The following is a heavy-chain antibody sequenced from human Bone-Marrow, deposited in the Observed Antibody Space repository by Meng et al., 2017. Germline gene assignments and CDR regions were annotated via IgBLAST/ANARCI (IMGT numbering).Heavy chain of an antibody. D-gene: IGHD6-13*01. CDR2: IYWNDDK. J-gene: IGHJ4*02. CDR1: GFSLSTSGVG. CDR3: AHRDSSSWYVNYFDY. V-gene: IGHV2-5*01. Sequence: ITVKESGPTLVKPTQTLTLTCTFSGFSLSTSGVGVGWIRQPPGKALEWLALIYWNDDKRYSPSLKSRLTITKDTSKNQVVLTMTNMDPVDTATYYCAHRDSSSWYVNYFDYWGQGTLVTVSS.